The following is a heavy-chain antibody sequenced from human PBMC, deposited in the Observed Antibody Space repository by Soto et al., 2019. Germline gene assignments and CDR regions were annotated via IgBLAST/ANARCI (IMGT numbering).Heavy chain of an antibody. D-gene: IGHD1-26*01. CDR1: GGTFSSYA. CDR2: IIPIFGTA. CDR3: ARDRIEATNTYYYYYGMDV. V-gene: IGHV1-69*06. Sequence: SVKVSCKASGGTFSSYAISWVRQAPGQGLEWMGGIIPIFGTANYAQKFQGRVTITADKSTSTAYMELSSPRSEDTAVYYCARDRIEATNTYYYYYGMDVWGQGTTVTVSS. J-gene: IGHJ6*02.